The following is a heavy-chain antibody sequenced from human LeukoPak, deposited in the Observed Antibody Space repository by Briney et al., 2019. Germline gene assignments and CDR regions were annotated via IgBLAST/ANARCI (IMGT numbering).Heavy chain of an antibody. D-gene: IGHD2-2*01. CDR3: ARGFCSTTSCHGNAFDV. CDR1: GFLINNNY. V-gene: IGHV3-53*01. Sequence: GGSLRLSCVPSGFLINNNYMNWVRQAPGKGLEWVSVIYTGGNRDYADSVRGRFTISRDSSKNTAFLQMNSLRAEDTAVYYCARGFCSTTSCHGNAFDVWGQGTMVTVSS. J-gene: IGHJ3*01. CDR2: IYTGGNR.